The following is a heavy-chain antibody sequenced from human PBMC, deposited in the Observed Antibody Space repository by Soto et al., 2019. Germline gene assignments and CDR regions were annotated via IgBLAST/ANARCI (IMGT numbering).Heavy chain of an antibody. D-gene: IGHD6-6*01. Sequence: SETLSLTCAVYGGSFSGYYWSWIRQPPGKGLEWIGEINHSGSTNYNPSLKSRVTISVDTSKNQFSLKLSSVTAADTAMYYCARGGAARTSFYYYYGMDVWGQGTTVTVSS. CDR1: GGSFSGYY. J-gene: IGHJ6*02. CDR3: ARGGAARTSFYYYYGMDV. CDR2: INHSGST. V-gene: IGHV4-34*01.